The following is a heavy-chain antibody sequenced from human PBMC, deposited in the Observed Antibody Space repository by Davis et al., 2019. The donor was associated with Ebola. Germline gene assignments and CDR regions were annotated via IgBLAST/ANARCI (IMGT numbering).Heavy chain of an antibody. V-gene: IGHV1-2*06. D-gene: IGHD3-10*01. CDR3: ARDLTMVRGVIITLPHFDY. CDR2: INPNSGGT. Sequence: AASVKVSCKASGYTFTGYYMHWVRQAPGQGLEWMGRINPNSGGTNYAQKFQGRVTMTRDTSISTAYMELSRLRSDDTAVYYCARDLTMVRGVIITLPHFDYWGQGTPVTVSS. J-gene: IGHJ4*02. CDR1: GYTFTGYY.